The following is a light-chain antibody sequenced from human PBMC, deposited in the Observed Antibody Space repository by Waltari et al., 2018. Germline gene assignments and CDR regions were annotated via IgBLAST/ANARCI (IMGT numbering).Light chain of an antibody. V-gene: IGKV3-11*01. CDR3: QQRSIWPYT. J-gene: IGKJ2*01. Sequence: EIVLPQSPATLSLSPGETATLSCRASQSIRTYLGWYQQKPGQAPRLLLFDASSRATGIPARFRGTGSWTDFTLTVSDLEPEDFGIYYCQQRSIWPYTFGQGTRLEIK. CDR2: DAS. CDR1: QSIRTY.